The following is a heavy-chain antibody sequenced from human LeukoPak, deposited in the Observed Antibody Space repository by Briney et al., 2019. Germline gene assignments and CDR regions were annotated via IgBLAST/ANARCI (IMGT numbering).Heavy chain of an antibody. Sequence: GGSLRLSCAASGFTFSSYDMHWVRQATGKGLEWVSAIGTAGDTYYPGSVKGRFTISRENAKNSLYLQMNSLRAGDTAVYYCARDRGGGHMDVWGKGTTVTISS. CDR1: GFTFSSYD. CDR3: ARDRGGGHMDV. D-gene: IGHD2-15*01. CDR2: IGTAGDT. J-gene: IGHJ6*03. V-gene: IGHV3-13*01.